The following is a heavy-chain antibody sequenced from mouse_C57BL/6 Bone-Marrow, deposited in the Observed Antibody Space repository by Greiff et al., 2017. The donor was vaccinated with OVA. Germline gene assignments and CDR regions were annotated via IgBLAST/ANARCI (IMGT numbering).Heavy chain of an antibody. J-gene: IGHJ3*01. CDR3: TRTYDDYDGVAD. D-gene: IGHD2-4*01. V-gene: IGHV1-15*01. Sequence: QVQLQQSGAELVRPGASVTLSCKASGYTFTDYEMHWVKQTPVHGLEWIGAIDPETGGTAYNQKFKGKAILTADKSSSTAYMELRSLTSEDSAVYYCTRTYDDYDGVADWGQGTLVTVSA. CDR2: IDPETGGT. CDR1: GYTFTDYE.